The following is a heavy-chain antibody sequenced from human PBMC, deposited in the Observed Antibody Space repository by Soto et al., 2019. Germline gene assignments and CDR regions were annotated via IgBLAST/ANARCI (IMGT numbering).Heavy chain of an antibody. CDR2: IYPGDSDT. CDR1: AYSLTTYW. Sequence: PGEALKISCNGSAYSLTTYWIGSVLQMPGKGLDWMWIIYPGDSDTIYSPSFQGQVTISADKSISIAYLHWIRLKASDTAMYYWARRSNGAPAYGWFVPWGQGTMVALSS. CDR3: ARRSNGAPAYGWFVP. D-gene: IGHD3-10*01. V-gene: IGHV5-51*01. J-gene: IGHJ5*02.